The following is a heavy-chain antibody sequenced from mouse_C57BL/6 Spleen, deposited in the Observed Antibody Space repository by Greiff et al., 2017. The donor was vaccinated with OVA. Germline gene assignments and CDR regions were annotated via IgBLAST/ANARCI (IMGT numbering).Heavy chain of an antibody. CDR3: ARRGAITTLDY. CDR1: GYTFTSYW. D-gene: IGHD1-1*01. CDR2: IYPGSGST. J-gene: IGHJ2*01. V-gene: IGHV1-55*01. Sequence: QVQLQQSGAELVKPGASVQMSCKASGYTFTSYWITWVKQRPGQGLEWIGDIYPGSGSTNYNEKFKSKATLTVDTSSSTAYMQLSSLTSEDSAVYYCARRGAITTLDYWGQGTTLTVSS.